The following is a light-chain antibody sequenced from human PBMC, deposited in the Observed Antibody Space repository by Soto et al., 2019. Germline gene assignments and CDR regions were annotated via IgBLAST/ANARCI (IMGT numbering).Light chain of an antibody. Sequence: EIVLTQSPATLSLSPGERATLSCRASQSVSSYLAWYQQKPGQAPRLLIYDASNRATGIPARFSGSGSGTDFTRPISSLEPEDFAVYYCQQRSSWPPALTFGGGTKVEIK. CDR3: QQRSSWPPALT. J-gene: IGKJ4*01. CDR2: DAS. CDR1: QSVSSY. V-gene: IGKV3-11*01.